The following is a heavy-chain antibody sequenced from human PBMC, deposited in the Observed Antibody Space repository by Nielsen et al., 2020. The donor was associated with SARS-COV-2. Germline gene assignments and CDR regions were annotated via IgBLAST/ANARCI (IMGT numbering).Heavy chain of an antibody. CDR3: AKDKEYSSSRYEGGYGMDV. J-gene: IGHJ6*02. V-gene: IGHV3-30*18. D-gene: IGHD6-13*01. CDR1: GFTFSSYG. CDR2: ISYDGSNK. Sequence: GGSLRLSCAASGFTFSSYGMHWVRQAPGKGLEWVAVISYDGSNKYYADSVKGRFTISRDNSKNTLYLQMNSLRAEDTAVYYCAKDKEYSSSRYEGGYGMDVWGQGTTVTVSS.